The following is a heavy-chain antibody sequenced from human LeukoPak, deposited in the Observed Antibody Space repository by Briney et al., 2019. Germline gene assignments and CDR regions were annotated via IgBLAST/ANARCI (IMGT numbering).Heavy chain of an antibody. CDR1: GFTFSSYS. V-gene: IGHV3-21*01. Sequence: TGGSLRLSCAASGFTFSSYSMNWVRQAPGKGLEWVSSISSSSSYIYYADSVKGRFTISRDNAKNSLYLQMNSLRAEDTAVYYCARDPRAPSNNSGYGYWGKGPLVTVSS. J-gene: IGHJ4*02. CDR2: ISSSSSYI. D-gene: IGHD5-12*01. CDR3: ARDPRAPSNNSGYGY.